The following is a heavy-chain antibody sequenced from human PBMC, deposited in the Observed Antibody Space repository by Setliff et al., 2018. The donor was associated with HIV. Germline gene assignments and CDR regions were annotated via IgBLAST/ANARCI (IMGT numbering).Heavy chain of an antibody. CDR3: ARDPGVGSMGQDAFDI. CDR2: IWYDGSNK. Sequence: GGSLRLSCAASGFTFSSYGMHWVRQAPGKGLEWVAVIWYDGSNKYYVDSVKGRFTISRDNSKNTLYLQMNSLRAEDTAVYYCARDPGVGSMGQDAFDIWGQGTMGTVSS. CDR1: GFTFSSYG. D-gene: IGHD1-26*01. J-gene: IGHJ3*02. V-gene: IGHV3-33*01.